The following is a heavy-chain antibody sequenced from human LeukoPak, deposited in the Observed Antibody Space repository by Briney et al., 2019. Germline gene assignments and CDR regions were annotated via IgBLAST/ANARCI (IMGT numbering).Heavy chain of an antibody. V-gene: IGHV3-23*01. D-gene: IGHD1-1*01. CDR1: GFTFTNYA. J-gene: IGHJ4*02. CDR3: ATEWLTGTSLHYIY. Sequence: GGSLRLSCAASGFTFTNYAMSWVRQAPGKGLEWVSFISGSGSVTSYADSVKGRFTISRDNSKNTLSLLLSSLRAEDTAVYYCATEWLTGTSLHYIYWGQGTLVTVSS. CDR2: ISGSGSVT.